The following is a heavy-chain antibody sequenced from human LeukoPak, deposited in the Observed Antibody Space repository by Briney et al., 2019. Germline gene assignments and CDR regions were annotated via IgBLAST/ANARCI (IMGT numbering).Heavy chain of an antibody. J-gene: IGHJ4*02. CDR2: ISGDGDVT. CDR3: AKVGYCSNNCFRTHDY. CDR1: GFSFSDSF. D-gene: IGHD2-8*01. Sequence: GGSLRLSCVASGFSFSDSFMSWVRQAPGKGLEWLSAISGDGDVTYYAASVNGRFPISRDNTWKTVYLQMNSLRAEDTATYYCAKVGYCSNNCFRTHDYWGEGALVTVSS. V-gene: IGHV3-23*01.